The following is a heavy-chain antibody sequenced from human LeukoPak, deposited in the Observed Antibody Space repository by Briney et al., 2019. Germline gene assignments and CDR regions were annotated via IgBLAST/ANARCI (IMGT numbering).Heavy chain of an antibody. V-gene: IGHV1-2*02. CDR1: GYTFTGYY. CDR3: ARDTELAVSGTFALHPKFDY. Sequence: ASVKVSCKASGYTFTGYYMHWVRQAPGQGLEWMGWINPNSGGTNYAQRFQGRVTMTRDTSISTAYMELSRLRSDDTAVHYCARDTELAVSGTFALHPKFDYWGQGTLVTVSS. J-gene: IGHJ4*02. D-gene: IGHD6-19*01. CDR2: INPNSGGT.